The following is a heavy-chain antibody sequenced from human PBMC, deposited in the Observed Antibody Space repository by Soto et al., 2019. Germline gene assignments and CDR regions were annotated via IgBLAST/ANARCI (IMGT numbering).Heavy chain of an antibody. V-gene: IGHV4-34*01. Sequence: QVQLQQWGAGLLKPSETLSLTCAVYGGSFSGYYWIWIRQPPGKGLEWIGEINHSGSTNYNPSLKSRVTISVDTSKNQFSLKLSSVTAADTAVYYCARANFGTDHYYYYYYMDVWGKGTTVTVSS. CDR2: INHSGST. J-gene: IGHJ6*03. D-gene: IGHD1-1*01. CDR3: ARANFGTDHYYYYYYMDV. CDR1: GGSFSGYY.